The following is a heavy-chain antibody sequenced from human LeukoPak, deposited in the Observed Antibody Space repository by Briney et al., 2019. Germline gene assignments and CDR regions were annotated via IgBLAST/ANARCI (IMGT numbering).Heavy chain of an antibody. D-gene: IGHD3-10*01. CDR1: GFTFSSYG. CDR2: IWYDGSNK. J-gene: IGHJ4*02. CDR3: ARANYGTGELLPFDY. Sequence: GGSLRLSCAAPGFTFSSYGMHWVRQAPGKGLEWVAVIWYDGSNKYYADSVKGRFTISRDNSKNTLYLQMNSLRAEDTAVYYCARANYGTGELLPFDYWGQGTLVTVS. V-gene: IGHV3-33*01.